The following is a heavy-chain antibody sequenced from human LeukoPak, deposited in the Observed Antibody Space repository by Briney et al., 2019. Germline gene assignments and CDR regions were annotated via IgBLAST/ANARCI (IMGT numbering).Heavy chain of an antibody. J-gene: IGHJ4*02. Sequence: PGRSLRLSCAASGLTLSNYSMSWVRQAPGKGLEWVSGISASGASTYYPDSVKGRFTIARDDSKTTLYLQMNSLRAEDTAVYYCAKRTGSSRYGPFDYWGQGTLVTVSS. CDR2: ISASGAST. CDR1: GLTLSNYS. D-gene: IGHD6-13*01. CDR3: AKRTGSSRYGPFDY. V-gene: IGHV3-23*01.